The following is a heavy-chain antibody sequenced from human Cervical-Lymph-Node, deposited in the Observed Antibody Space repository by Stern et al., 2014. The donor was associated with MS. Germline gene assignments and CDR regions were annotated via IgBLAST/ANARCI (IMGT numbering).Heavy chain of an antibody. D-gene: IGHD2-21*01. J-gene: IGHJ3*01. CDR3: ARGGVIYTQDRNGFDV. Sequence: VQLVESGSGQAKPSQTLSLTCAVSGGSISSGGSSWNWIRQPPGKGREWIGFIYLSGRTYYTLSLKGRVSLSVDTFKNQITLNLRSVTAADTAVYYCARGGVIYTQDRNGFDVWGQGTMVTVSS. V-gene: IGHV4-30-2*01. CDR1: GGSISSGGSS. CDR2: IYLSGRT.